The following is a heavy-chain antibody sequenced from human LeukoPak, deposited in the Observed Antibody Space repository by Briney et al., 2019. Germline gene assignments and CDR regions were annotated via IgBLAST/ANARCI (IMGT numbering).Heavy chain of an antibody. CDR3: ARGHLYSFDH. CDR1: GFTFNSHY. D-gene: IGHD4-11*01. V-gene: IGHV3-74*01. Sequence: GGSLRLSCAFSGFTFNSHYVHWVRQAPGQGLLWVSRTTDDATTTYADSVRGRFTISRDIAKKTLYPQMNSLRAEDTAVYYCARGHLYSFDHWGQGALVTVSS. J-gene: IGHJ4*02. CDR2: TTDDATTT.